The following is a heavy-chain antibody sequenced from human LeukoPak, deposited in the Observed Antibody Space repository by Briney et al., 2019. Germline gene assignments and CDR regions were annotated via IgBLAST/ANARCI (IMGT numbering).Heavy chain of an antibody. CDR3: ARAVDVSGSSSSQTVFDY. V-gene: IGHV1-2*02. Sequence: ASVKVSCKASGYTFTGYYMHWVRQAPGQGLEWMGWINPNSGGTNYAQKFQGRVTMTRDTSISTAYMELSRLRSDDTAVYYCARAVDVSGSSSSQTVFDYWGQGTLVTVSS. CDR1: GYTFTGYY. CDR2: INPNSGGT. D-gene: IGHD6-6*01. J-gene: IGHJ4*02.